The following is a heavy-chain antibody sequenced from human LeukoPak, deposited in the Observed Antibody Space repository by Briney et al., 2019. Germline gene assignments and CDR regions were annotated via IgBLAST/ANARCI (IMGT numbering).Heavy chain of an antibody. V-gene: IGHV4-39*02. CDR3: AREGIAAAGEFDP. CDR1: GGSISTSRYS. Sequence: PSETLSLTCTVSGGSISTSRYSWGWIRQPPGKGLEWIGNILYSGTTYYNPSLKSRVTISVDTSKNQFSLKLSSVTAADTAVYYCAREGIAAAGEFDPWGQGTLVTVSS. J-gene: IGHJ5*02. D-gene: IGHD6-13*01. CDR2: ILYSGTT.